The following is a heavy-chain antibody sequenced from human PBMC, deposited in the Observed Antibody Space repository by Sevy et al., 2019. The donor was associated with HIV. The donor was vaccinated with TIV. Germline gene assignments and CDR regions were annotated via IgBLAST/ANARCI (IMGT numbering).Heavy chain of an antibody. CDR2: IYYSGST. Sequence: SETLSLTCTVSGGSISSYYWSWVRQPPGKGLEWIGYIYYSGSTNYNPSLKSRVTISVDTSKNQFSLKLSSVTAADTAVYYCARRSMVRGVSGYYYYGMDVWGQGTTVTVSS. J-gene: IGHJ6*02. V-gene: IGHV4-59*12. D-gene: IGHD3-10*01. CDR3: ARRSMVRGVSGYYYYGMDV. CDR1: GGSISSYY.